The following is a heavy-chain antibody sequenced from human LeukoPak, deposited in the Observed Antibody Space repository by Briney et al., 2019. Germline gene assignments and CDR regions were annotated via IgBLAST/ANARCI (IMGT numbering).Heavy chain of an antibody. J-gene: IGHJ4*02. CDR3: AKEGTASKPSDLDY. CDR2: IRFDGSNK. CDR1: GFTFNDCG. D-gene: IGHD1-1*01. Sequence: GGPLTLPCAASGFTFNDCGMHWLRQAPAKGLEGVAFIRFDGSNKYYADSVKGRFTISRDNSKNTLYLQINSLRTEDTAVYYCAKEGTASKPSDLDYWGQGTLVTVSS. V-gene: IGHV3-30*02.